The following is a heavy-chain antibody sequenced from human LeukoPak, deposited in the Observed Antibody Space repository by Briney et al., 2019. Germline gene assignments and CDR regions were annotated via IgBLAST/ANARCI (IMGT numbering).Heavy chain of an antibody. Sequence: SEILSLTCAVYGGSFSGYYWSWIRQPPGKGLEWIGEINHSGSTNYNPSLKSRVTISVDTSKNQFSLKLSSVTAADTAVYYCARAGFDFVVVPAAIGRVDTATTYYYYMDVWGKGTTVTVSS. D-gene: IGHD2-2*02. CDR1: GGSFSGYY. J-gene: IGHJ6*03. CDR3: ARAGFDFVVVPAAIGRVDTATTYYYYMDV. CDR2: INHSGST. V-gene: IGHV4-34*01.